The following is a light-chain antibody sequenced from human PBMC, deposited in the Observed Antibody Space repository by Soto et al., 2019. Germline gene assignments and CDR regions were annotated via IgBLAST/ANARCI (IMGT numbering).Light chain of an antibody. J-gene: IGKJ1*01. CDR2: GAS. CDR3: QQYHTYPPT. CDR1: QDISSY. V-gene: IGKV1-8*01. Sequence: AIRMTQSPSSFSASIGDRVTITCRASQDISSYLAWYQQIPGKAPKLLISGASNLQTGAPSRFSGSGSGTDCTLTISCLQPEDFATYHCQQYHTYPPTFGQGTKVEIK.